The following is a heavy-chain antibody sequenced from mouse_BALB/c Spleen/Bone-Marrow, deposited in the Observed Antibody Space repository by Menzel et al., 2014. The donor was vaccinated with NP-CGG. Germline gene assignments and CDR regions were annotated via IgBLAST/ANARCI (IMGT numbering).Heavy chain of an antibody. D-gene: IGHD2-12*01. CDR3: ARVYYSYDGTSSWFAY. CDR1: GYTFTNYV. J-gene: IGHJ3*01. CDR2: INPYNDGT. Sequence: VQLQQSGPELVKPGASVKMSCKASGYTFTNYVMHWVKQKPGQGLEWIGYINPYNDGTKYNEKFKGKATLTSDKSSSTAYMDLSSLTSEDSAVYYCARVYYSYDGTSSWFAYWGQGTLVTVSA. V-gene: IGHV1-14*01.